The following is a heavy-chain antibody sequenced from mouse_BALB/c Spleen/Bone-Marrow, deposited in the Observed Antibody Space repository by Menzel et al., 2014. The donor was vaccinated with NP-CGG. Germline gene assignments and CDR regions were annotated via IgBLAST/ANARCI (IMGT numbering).Heavy chain of an antibody. CDR3: ARPGYYGYQNV. V-gene: IGHV4-1*02. CDR1: GFDFSRYW. CDR2: INPDSRTI. D-gene: IGHD1-2*01. J-gene: IGHJ1*01. Sequence: EVQLVESGGGLVQPGGSLKLSCAGSGFDFSRYWMTWVRQAPGKGLEWIGEINPDSRTINYTPSLKDKFIISRDNAKNTLYLQMSKVRSEDTALYYCARPGYYGYQNVWGAGTTVTVSS.